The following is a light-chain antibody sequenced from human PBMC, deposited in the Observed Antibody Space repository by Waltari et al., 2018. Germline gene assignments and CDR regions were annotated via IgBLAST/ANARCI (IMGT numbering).Light chain of an antibody. CDR2: QSS. CDR1: QLADKY. Sequence: SYELIQQPVVYVSPGQTARITFSGVQLADKYASGYQQGPVQYPVLVIYQSSKRPSGIPERFSGSNSGNTASLTIGGTQTMDEADYYCQAWDNNVVVFGGGTKLTVL. J-gene: IGLJ2*01. CDR3: QAWDNNVVV. V-gene: IGLV3-1*01.